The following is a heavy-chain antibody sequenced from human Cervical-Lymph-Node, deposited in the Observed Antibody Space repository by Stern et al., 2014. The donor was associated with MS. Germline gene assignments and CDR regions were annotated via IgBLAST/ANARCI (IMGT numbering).Heavy chain of an antibody. D-gene: IGHD2-15*01. Sequence: VQLVESEGGVVQPGRSLRLSCAASGFALRSYGMHWVRQAPGKGLEWVAVISNDGNEKYYADSVKGRFTISRDNSKNTLSLQMNSLRTEDTAVYYCAKDRLFCSGGGCYAMDVWGQGTTVTVSS. CDR3: AKDRLFCSGGGCYAMDV. J-gene: IGHJ6*02. V-gene: IGHV3-30*18. CDR2: ISNDGNEK. CDR1: GFALRSYG.